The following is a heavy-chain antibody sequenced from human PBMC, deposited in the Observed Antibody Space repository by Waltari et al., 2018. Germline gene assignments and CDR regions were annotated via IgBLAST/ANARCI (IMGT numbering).Heavy chain of an antibody. V-gene: IGHV3-30*02. CDR3: AKDRREYDFWSDYGYYYYGMDV. Sequence: VQLLESGGGLVQPGGSLRLSCAASGFTFSSYAMSWVRQAPGKGLEWVAFIPYDGTNKYYADSVKGRFTISRDNSKNTLDLRMNSLRAEDAAVYYCAKDRREYDFWSDYGYYYYGMDVWGQGTTVTVSS. CDR2: IPYDGTNK. CDR1: GFTFSSYA. D-gene: IGHD3-3*01. J-gene: IGHJ6*02.